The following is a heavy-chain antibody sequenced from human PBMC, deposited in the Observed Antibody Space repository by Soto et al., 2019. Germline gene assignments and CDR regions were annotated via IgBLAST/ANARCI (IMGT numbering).Heavy chain of an antibody. J-gene: IGHJ4*02. CDR1: GFTFSSYS. Sequence: GGSLRLSCAASGFTFSSYSMNWVRQAPGKGLEWVSSISSSSSYIYYADSVKGRFTISRDNAKNSLYLQMNSLRAEDTAVYYCARGFYDFWSGYREYYFDYWGQGTLVTVSS. CDR2: ISSSSSYI. V-gene: IGHV3-21*01. D-gene: IGHD3-3*01. CDR3: ARGFYDFWSGYREYYFDY.